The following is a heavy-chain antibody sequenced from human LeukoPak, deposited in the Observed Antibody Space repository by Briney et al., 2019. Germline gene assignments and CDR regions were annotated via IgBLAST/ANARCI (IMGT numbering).Heavy chain of an antibody. CDR3: TTYSVSSPYYFDY. CDR2: IKNKADGGTT. D-gene: IGHD6-13*01. J-gene: IGHJ4*02. CDR1: GFSFTNAW. V-gene: IGHV3-15*01. Sequence: GGSLRLSCAASGFSFTNAWMTWVRQAPGKGLEWVGRIKNKADGGTTDYAAPVKGRFTISRDDSEDTLFLLMNSLKTEDTAVYYCTTYSVSSPYYFDYWGQGTLVAVPS.